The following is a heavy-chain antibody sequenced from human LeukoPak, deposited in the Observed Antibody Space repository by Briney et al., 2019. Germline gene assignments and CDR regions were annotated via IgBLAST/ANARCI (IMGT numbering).Heavy chain of an antibody. CDR2: INHSGST. J-gene: IGHJ4*02. D-gene: IGHD3-3*01. V-gene: IGHV4-34*01. CDR1: GGSFSGYY. Sequence: SETLSLTCAVYGGSFSGYYWSWIRQPPGKGLEWIGEINHSGSTNYNPSLKSRVTISVDTSKNQFSLKLSSVTAADTAVYYCARRDSGFDYWGQGTPVTVSS. CDR3: ARRDSGFDY.